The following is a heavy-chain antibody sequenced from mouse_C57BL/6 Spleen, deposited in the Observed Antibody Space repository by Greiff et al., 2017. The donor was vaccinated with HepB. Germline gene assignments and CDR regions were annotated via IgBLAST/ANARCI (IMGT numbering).Heavy chain of an antibody. Sequence: DVQLQESGPGLVKPSQSLSLTCSVTGYSITSGYYWNWIRQFPGNKLEWMGYISYDGSNNYNPSLKNRISITRDTSKNQFFLKLNSVTTEDTATYYCARDQDYYGSRGYFDYWGQGTTLTVSS. J-gene: IGHJ2*01. CDR3: ARDQDYYGSRGYFDY. CDR2: ISYDGSN. D-gene: IGHD1-1*01. CDR1: GYSITSGYY. V-gene: IGHV3-6*01.